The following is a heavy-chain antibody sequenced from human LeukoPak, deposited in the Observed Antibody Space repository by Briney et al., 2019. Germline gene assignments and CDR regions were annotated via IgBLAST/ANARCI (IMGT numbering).Heavy chain of an antibody. D-gene: IGHD4-17*01. CDR3: ARNPYGDCGY. Sequence: SETLSLTCTVSGGSISSYYWSWIRQPPGKGLEWIGYIYHSGSANYNPSLKSRVTISVDTSRNQFSLKLTSVTAADTAVYYCARNPYGDCGYWGQGTLVTVSS. CDR1: GGSISSYY. CDR2: IYHSGSA. J-gene: IGHJ4*02. V-gene: IGHV4-59*01.